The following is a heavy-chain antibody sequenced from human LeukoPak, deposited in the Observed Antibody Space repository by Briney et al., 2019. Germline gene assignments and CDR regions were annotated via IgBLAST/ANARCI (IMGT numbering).Heavy chain of an antibody. D-gene: IGHD6-13*01. CDR2: INHSGST. J-gene: IGHJ4*02. Sequence: SETLSLTCAVYGGSFSGYYWSWIRQPPGKGLEWIGEINHSGSTNYNPSLKSRVTISVDASKNQFSLKLSSVTAADTAVYYCAAAAGRHDYWGQATLVTVSS. CDR1: GGSFSGYY. V-gene: IGHV4-34*01. CDR3: AAAAGRHDY.